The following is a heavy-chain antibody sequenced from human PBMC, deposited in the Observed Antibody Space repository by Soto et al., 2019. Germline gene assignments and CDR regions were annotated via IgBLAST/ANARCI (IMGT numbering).Heavy chain of an antibody. V-gene: IGHV4-30-2*01. CDR3: ARASVTTAYYFDY. CDR2: IYPSGST. D-gene: IGHD4-17*01. J-gene: IGHJ4*02. Sequence: PGKGLEWIGYIYPSGSTYYNPSLKSRVTISVDRSKNQFSLKLSSVTAADTAVYYCARASVTTAYYFDYWGQGTLVTVSS.